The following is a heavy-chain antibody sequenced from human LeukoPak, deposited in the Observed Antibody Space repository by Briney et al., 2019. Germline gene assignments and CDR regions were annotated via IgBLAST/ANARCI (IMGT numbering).Heavy chain of an antibody. CDR3: TRGRDPTYYDFVTGHYKKLSAFGI. V-gene: IGHV4-30-4*01. CDR2: IYYSGST. CDR1: GGSISSGDYY. D-gene: IGHD3-9*01. J-gene: IGHJ3*02. Sequence: SQTLSLTCTVSGGSISSGDYYWSWIRQPPGKGLEWIGYIYYSGSTYYNPSLKSRVTISVDTSKNQFSLKLTSVTAADTAVYYCTRGRDPTYYDFVTGHYKKLSAFGIWGQGTMVTVSS.